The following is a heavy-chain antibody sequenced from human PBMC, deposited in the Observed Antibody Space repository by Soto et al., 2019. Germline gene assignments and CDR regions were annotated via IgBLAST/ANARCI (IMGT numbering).Heavy chain of an antibody. V-gene: IGHV4-39*01. Sequence: QLQLQESGPGLVKPSETLSLTCTVSGGSISSSSYYWGWIRQPPGKGLEWIGSIYYSGSTYYNPSLKSRVTISVDTSKNQFSLKLSSVTAADTAVYYCARQLVGATLGWFDPWGQGPWSPSPQ. D-gene: IGHD1-26*01. J-gene: IGHJ5*02. CDR2: IYYSGST. CDR1: GGSISSSSYY. CDR3: ARQLVGATLGWFDP.